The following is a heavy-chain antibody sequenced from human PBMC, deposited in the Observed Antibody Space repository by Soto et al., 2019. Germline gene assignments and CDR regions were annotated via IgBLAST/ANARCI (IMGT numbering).Heavy chain of an antibody. CDR1: GFTFSSYG. V-gene: IGHV3-74*01. J-gene: IGHJ3*02. CDR3: AREMATMALGIFDI. CDR2: TNNDGSMT. D-gene: IGHD5-12*01. Sequence: PGGSLRLSCAASGFTFSSYGMHWVHQAPGKGLEWLSRTNNDGSMTTYADSVRGRFTSLRDNANNTLYLQMTSLRVEDTAVYYCAREMATMALGIFDIWGQGTMVTV.